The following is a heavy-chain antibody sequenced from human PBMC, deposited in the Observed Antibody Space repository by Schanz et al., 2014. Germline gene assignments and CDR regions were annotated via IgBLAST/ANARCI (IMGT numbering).Heavy chain of an antibody. CDR2: IRQDGGLR. J-gene: IGHJ3*01. CDR3: AKDVSYSFDV. Sequence: EVQLVESGGGLVQPGGSLRLSCAASGFTFNSYWMTWVRQAPGKGLEWVANIRQDGGLRYYVDSVKGRFTISRDNAKNSLFLEMSSLRDEDTAVYFCAKDVSYSFDVWGQGTMVSVSS. CDR1: GFTFNSYW. D-gene: IGHD2-21*01. V-gene: IGHV3-7*01.